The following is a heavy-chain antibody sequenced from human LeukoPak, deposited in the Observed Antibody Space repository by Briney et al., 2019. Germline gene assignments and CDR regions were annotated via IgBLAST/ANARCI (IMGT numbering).Heavy chain of an antibody. CDR3: ASGDSSGWYSPSHLDY. CDR1: GFTFSSYS. Sequence: GGSLRLSCAASGFTFSSYSMNWVRQAPGKGLEWVSYISSSSSTIYYADSVKGRFTISRDNSKNTLYLQMNSLRAEDTAVYYCASGDSSGWYSPSHLDYWGQGTLVTVSS. CDR2: ISSSSSTI. D-gene: IGHD6-19*01. V-gene: IGHV3-48*01. J-gene: IGHJ4*02.